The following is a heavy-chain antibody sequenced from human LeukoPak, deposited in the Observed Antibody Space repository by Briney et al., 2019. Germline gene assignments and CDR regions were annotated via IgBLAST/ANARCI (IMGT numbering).Heavy chain of an antibody. J-gene: IGHJ4*02. CDR2: IKQDGSEK. CDR1: GFTFSSYW. CDR3: ARLYCSGGSCYFFDY. V-gene: IGHV3-7*01. Sequence: PGGSLRLSCAASGFTFSSYWMSWVRQAPGKGLEWVANIKQDGSEKYYVDSVKGRFTISRDNAKNSLYLQMNSLRAEDTAVYYCARLYCSGGSCYFFDYWGQGTLVTVSS. D-gene: IGHD2-15*01.